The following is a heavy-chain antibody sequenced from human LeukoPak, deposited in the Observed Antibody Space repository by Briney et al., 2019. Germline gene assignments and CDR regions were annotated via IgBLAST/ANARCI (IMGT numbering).Heavy chain of an antibody. V-gene: IGHV4-59*08. CDR3: ARHLQYSGYDHDAFDI. CDR1: GGSISLHY. Sequence: SETLSLTCTVSGGSISLHYWSWIRQPPGKGLEWIGYIYYSGSTNYNPSLKSRVTISVDTSKNQFSLKLSSVTAADTAVYYCARHLQYSGYDHDAFDIWGQGTMVTVSS. D-gene: IGHD5-12*01. J-gene: IGHJ3*02. CDR2: IYYSGST.